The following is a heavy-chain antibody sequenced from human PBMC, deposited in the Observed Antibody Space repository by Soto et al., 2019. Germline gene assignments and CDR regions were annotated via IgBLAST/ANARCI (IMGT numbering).Heavy chain of an antibody. J-gene: IGHJ6*02. CDR3: ARSSSVLLWFGELHKSYGMDV. CDR1: GFTFSSYW. Sequence: GGSLRLSCAASGFTFSSYWMSWVRQAPGKGLEWVANIKQDGSEKYYVDSVKGRFTISRDNAKNSLYPQMNSLRAEDTAVYYCARSSSVLLWFGELHKSYGMDVWGQGTTVTVSS. CDR2: IKQDGSEK. V-gene: IGHV3-7*01. D-gene: IGHD3-10*01.